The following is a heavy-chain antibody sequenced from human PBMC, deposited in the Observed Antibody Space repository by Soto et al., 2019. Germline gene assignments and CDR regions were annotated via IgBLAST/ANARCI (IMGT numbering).Heavy chain of an antibody. Sequence: QVQLQESGPGLVKPSGTLSLTCTVSGYSIISTNWWSWVRQPPGKGLEWIGEIYHSGSANYNPSLKSRVTISVDKSKNQCALNLTSMTAADTALYYCARVHNLVTTISALDSWGQGTLVTVSS. D-gene: IGHD4-17*01. J-gene: IGHJ4*02. CDR2: IYHSGSA. CDR3: ARVHNLVTTISALDS. V-gene: IGHV4-4*02. CDR1: GYSIISTNW.